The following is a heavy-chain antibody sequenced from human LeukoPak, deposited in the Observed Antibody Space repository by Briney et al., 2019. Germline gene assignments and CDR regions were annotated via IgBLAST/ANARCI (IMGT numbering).Heavy chain of an antibody. D-gene: IGHD2-21*01. V-gene: IGHV1-46*01. CDR2: INPSGGST. J-gene: IGHJ4*02. Sequence: ASVKVSCKASGYTFTSYYMYWVRQAPGQGLEWMGIINPSGGSTSYAQKFQGRVTMTRDTSTSTVYMELSSLRSEDTAVYYCARAGYQYCGGDCYSDYWGQGTLVTVSS. CDR3: ARAGYQYCGGDCYSDY. CDR1: GYTFTSYY.